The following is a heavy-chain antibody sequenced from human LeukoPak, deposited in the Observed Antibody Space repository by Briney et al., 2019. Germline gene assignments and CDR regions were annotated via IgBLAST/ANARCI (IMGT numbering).Heavy chain of an antibody. V-gene: IGHV3-33*06. Sequence: GRSLRLSCAASGFTFSNYGLHWVRQAPGKGLEWVALIWYDGTNKYYADSVKGRFTISRDNPKNTLFLQMNSLRAEDTAVYFCAKRGVVIRVILVGFHKEAYYFESWGQGALVTVSS. CDR2: IWYDGTNK. J-gene: IGHJ4*02. CDR1: GFTFSNYG. CDR3: AKRGVVIRVILVGFHKEAYYFES. D-gene: IGHD3/OR15-3a*01.